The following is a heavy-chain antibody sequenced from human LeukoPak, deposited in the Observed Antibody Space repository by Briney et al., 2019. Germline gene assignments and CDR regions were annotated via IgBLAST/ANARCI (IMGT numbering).Heavy chain of an antibody. CDR3: ARDEGQWLVHSVSYYYGMDV. Sequence: PGGSLRLSCAASGFTFSSYAMHWVRQAPGKGLEWLAVISYDGSNKYYADSVKGRFTISRDNSKNTLYLQMNSLRAEDTAVYYCARDEGQWLVHSVSYYYGMDVWGQGTTVTVSS. CDR1: GFTFSSYA. J-gene: IGHJ6*02. D-gene: IGHD6-19*01. V-gene: IGHV3-30-3*01. CDR2: ISYDGSNK.